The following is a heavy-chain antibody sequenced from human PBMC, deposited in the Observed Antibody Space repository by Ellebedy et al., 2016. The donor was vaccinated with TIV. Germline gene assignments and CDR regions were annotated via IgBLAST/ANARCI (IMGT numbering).Heavy chain of an antibody. D-gene: IGHD2-2*01. V-gene: IGHV4-34*01. Sequence: SETLSLTXAVYGGSFSGYYWSWIRQPPGKGLEWIGEINHSGSTNYNPSLKSRVTISVDTSKNQFSLKLSSVTAADTAVYYCARGGLVVPARHAPTNWFNPWGQGTLVTVSS. CDR1: GGSFSGYY. CDR3: ARGGLVVPARHAPTNWFNP. J-gene: IGHJ5*02. CDR2: INHSGST.